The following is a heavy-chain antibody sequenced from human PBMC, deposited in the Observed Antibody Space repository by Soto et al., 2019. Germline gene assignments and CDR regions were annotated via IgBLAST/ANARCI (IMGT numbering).Heavy chain of an antibody. CDR1: GGSISSYY. V-gene: IGHV4-59*01. CDR2: IYYSGST. CDR3: AREAGTTDGNYYYCNGMDV. D-gene: IGHD1-1*01. J-gene: IGHJ6*02. Sequence: PSETLSLTCTVSGGSISSYYWSWIRQPPGKGLEWIGYIYYSGSTNYNPSLKSRVTISVDTSKNQFSLKLSSVTAADTAVYYCAREAGTTDGNYYYCNGMDVWGQGTTVTVSS.